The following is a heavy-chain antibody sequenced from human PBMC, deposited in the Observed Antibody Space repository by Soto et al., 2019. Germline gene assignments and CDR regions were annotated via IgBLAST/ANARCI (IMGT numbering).Heavy chain of an antibody. J-gene: IGHJ4*02. V-gene: IGHV3-23*01. D-gene: IGHD3-22*01. CDR3: AKRDSSGYYPNDY. CDR1: GFTFSSYA. CDR2: ISGSVGST. Sequence: EVQLLESGGGLVQPGGSLRLSCAASGFTFSSYAMSWVRQAPGKGLEWVSAISGSVGSTYYADSVKGRFTISRDNSKNTLYLQMNSLRAEDTAVYYCAKRDSSGYYPNDYWGQGTLVTVSS.